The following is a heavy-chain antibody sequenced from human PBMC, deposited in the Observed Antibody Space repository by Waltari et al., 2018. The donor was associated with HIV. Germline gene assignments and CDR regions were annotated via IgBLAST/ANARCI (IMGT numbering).Heavy chain of an antibody. J-gene: IGHJ4*02. Sequence: EVQLLESGGGLVQPGGSLRLSCAASGFSFKNYAMTWVRQAPGKGLEWVSGISGSGDSTDSADFVKGRFTISRDNSKNTLYLQMDSLRVEDTAVYYCANNGSPDGSQTDCWGQGTLVTVSS. CDR2: ISGSGDST. CDR3: ANNGSPDGSQTDC. D-gene: IGHD2-8*01. V-gene: IGHV3-23*01. CDR1: GFSFKNYA.